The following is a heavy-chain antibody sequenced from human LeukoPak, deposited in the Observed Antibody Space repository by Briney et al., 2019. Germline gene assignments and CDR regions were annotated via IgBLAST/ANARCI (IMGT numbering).Heavy chain of an antibody. J-gene: IGHJ6*02. CDR3: AKDQGFGGSWSQYYYYYGMDV. CDR1: GFTFSSYG. CDR2: ISYDGSNK. D-gene: IGHD6-13*01. V-gene: IGHV3-30*18. Sequence: PGGSLRLSCAASGFTFSSYGMHWVRQAPGKGLEWVAVISYDGSNKYYADSVKGRFTISRDNSKNTLYLQMNSLRAEDTAVYYCAKDQGFGGSWSQYYYYYGMDVWGQGTTVTVSS.